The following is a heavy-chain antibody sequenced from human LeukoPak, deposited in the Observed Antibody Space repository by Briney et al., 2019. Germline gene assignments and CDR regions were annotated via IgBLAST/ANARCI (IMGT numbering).Heavy chain of an antibody. V-gene: IGHV4-34*01. D-gene: IGHD6-6*01. CDR1: GGSFSGYY. Sequence: SETLSLTCAVYGGSFSGYYWSWIRKPPGKGLEWIGEINHSGSTNYNPSLKSRVTISVDTSKNQFSLKLSSVTAADTAVYYCARSPPYSIAARPGGYYFDYWGQGTLLTVSS. CDR2: INHSGST. CDR3: ARSPPYSIAARPGGYYFDY. J-gene: IGHJ4*02.